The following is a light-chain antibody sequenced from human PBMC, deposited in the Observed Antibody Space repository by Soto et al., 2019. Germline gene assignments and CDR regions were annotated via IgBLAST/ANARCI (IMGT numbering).Light chain of an antibody. J-gene: IGKJ5*01. Sequence: EIVLTQSPATLSLSPGEIATLCCGASADVSSSYVAWYQQKSGLAPRLLIHDASSRATGIPDRFSGSKSGTEFTLTIRRLEPEDAAVYYCQQYGSSPITFGQGTRLEIK. CDR2: DAS. CDR1: ADVSSSY. V-gene: IGKV3D-20*01. CDR3: QQYGSSPIT.